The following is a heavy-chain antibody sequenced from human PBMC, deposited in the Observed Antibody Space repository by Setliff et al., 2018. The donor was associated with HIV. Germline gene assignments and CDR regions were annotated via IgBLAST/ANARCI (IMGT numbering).Heavy chain of an antibody. Sequence: PSETLSLTCAVYGGSFNGYYWSWIRQPPGKGLEWIGYIYTSGSVNYNPSLNSRVTISVDTSKNQFSLKLSSVTAADTAVYYCARGLSFYDSGGFDYWGQGTLVTVSS. CDR1: GGSFNGYY. CDR2: IYTSGSV. D-gene: IGHD3-10*01. CDR3: ARGLSFYDSGGFDY. V-gene: IGHV4-4*09. J-gene: IGHJ4*02.